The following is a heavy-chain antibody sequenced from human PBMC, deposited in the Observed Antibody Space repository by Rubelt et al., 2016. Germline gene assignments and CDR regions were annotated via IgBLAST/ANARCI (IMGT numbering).Heavy chain of an antibody. CDR1: GYTFTSYG. V-gene: IGHV1-18*01. J-gene: IGHJ5*02. D-gene: IGHD3-10*01. CDR2: ISAYNGYT. Sequence: QVQLVQSGAEVKKPGASVKVSCKASGYTFTSYGISWVRQAPGQGLEWMGWISAYNGYTNYAQKLQGRVTMTTDTSTSTAYMELRSLRSDDTALYYCARCYGSGSYGNWFDPWGQGTLVTVSS. CDR3: ARCYGSGSYGNWFDP.